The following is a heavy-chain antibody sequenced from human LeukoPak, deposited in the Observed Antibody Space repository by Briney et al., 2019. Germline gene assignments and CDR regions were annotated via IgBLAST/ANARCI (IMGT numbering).Heavy chain of an antibody. D-gene: IGHD5-18*01. CDR1: GVSISSSNSY. V-gene: IGHV4-39*07. CDR3: ARGEDTAMVIGTSVAFDI. J-gene: IGHJ3*02. Sequence: PSETLSLTCTVSGVSISSSNSYWGWIRQPPGKGLEWIGSIYYSGSTYDNPSLKSRVTISVDTPKNQFFLKLSSVTAADTAVYYCARGEDTAMVIGTSVAFDIWGQGTMVTVSS. CDR2: IYYSGST.